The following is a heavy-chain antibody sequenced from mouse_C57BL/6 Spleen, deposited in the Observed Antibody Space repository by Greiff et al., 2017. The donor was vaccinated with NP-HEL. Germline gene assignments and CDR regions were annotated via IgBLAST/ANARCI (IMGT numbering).Heavy chain of an antibody. CDR3: ARWSGNQYAMDY. D-gene: IGHD1-3*01. CDR2: INPNNGGT. J-gene: IGHJ4*01. CDR1: GYTFTDYN. Sequence: EVKLQESGPELVKPGASVKIPCKASGYTFTDYNMDWVKQSHGKSLEWIGDINPNNGGTIYNQKFKGKATLTVDKSSSTAYMELRSLTSEDTAVYYCARWSGNQYAMDYWGQGTSVTVSS. V-gene: IGHV1-18*01.